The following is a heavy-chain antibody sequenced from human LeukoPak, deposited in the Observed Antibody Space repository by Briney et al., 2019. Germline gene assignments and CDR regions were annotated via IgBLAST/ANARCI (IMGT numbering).Heavy chain of an antibody. D-gene: IGHD6-19*01. J-gene: IGHJ4*02. Sequence: GGSLRLSCAASGFTFSSYAIHWVRQAPGKGLEWVAVISYDGSNKYYADSVKGRFTISRDNSKNTLYLQMNSLRAEDTAVYYCARTKAGYSSRWSGDLDYWGRGTLVTVSS. V-gene: IGHV3-30*04. CDR2: ISYDGSNK. CDR3: ARTKAGYSSRWSGDLDY. CDR1: GFTFSSYA.